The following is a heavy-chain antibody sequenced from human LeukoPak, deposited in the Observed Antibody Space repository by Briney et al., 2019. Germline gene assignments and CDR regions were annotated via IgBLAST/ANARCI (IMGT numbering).Heavy chain of an antibody. CDR2: INPSGGST. V-gene: IGHV1-46*01. CDR1: GCTFTSYY. D-gene: IGHD6-13*01. CDR3: ARDLIAAAGSVYGMDV. J-gene: IGHJ6*04. Sequence: ASVKVSCKASGCTFTSYYMRWVRQAPGQGLEWMGIINPSGGSTSYAQKFQGRVTMTRDTSTSTVYMELSSLRSEDTAVYYCARDLIAAAGSVYGMDVWGKGTTVTVSS.